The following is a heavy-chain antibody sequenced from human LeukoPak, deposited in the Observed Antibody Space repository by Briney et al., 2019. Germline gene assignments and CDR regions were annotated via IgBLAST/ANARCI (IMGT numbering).Heavy chain of an antibody. CDR1: GFTFSRYW. Sequence: SGGSLRLSCAASGFTFSRYWMHWVRQAPGKGLEWVSGIGSGSGGRTYYADSVKGWFSISRDNSGDTLSLQMNSLRAEDTAIYYCVQSTAWYRSSWYLIHWGQGILVSVSS. V-gene: IGHV3-23*01. J-gene: IGHJ4*02. CDR2: IGSGSGGRT. D-gene: IGHD6-13*01. CDR3: VQSTAWYRSSWYLIH.